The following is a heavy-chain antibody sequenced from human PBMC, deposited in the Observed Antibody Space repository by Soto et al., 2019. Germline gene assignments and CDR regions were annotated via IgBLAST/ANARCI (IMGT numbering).Heavy chain of an antibody. CDR3: ATVRWELHDAFDI. Sequence: QVQLQESGPGLVKPSQTLSLTCTVSGGSISTGGYYWSWIRQHPGRGLEWIGYIYHSGMTFSNPSLQSRVAISIDTSENQCSLKLSSVTAADTALYYCATVRWELHDAFDIWGHGTMVSVSS. J-gene: IGHJ3*02. V-gene: IGHV4-31*03. D-gene: IGHD4-17*01. CDR2: IYHSGMT. CDR1: GGSISTGGYY.